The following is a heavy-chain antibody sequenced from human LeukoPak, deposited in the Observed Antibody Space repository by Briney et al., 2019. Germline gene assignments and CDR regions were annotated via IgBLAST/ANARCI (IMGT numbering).Heavy chain of an antibody. Sequence: GGSLRLSCAASGFTFDDYAMHWVRQAPGKGLEWVSGISWNSGSIGYADSVKDRFTISRDNAKNSLYLQMNSLRAEDTAVYYCARGSRGGYYFDYWGQGTLVTVSS. CDR2: ISWNSGSI. CDR3: ARGSRGGYYFDY. J-gene: IGHJ4*02. CDR1: GFTFDDYA. V-gene: IGHV3-9*01. D-gene: IGHD3-10*01.